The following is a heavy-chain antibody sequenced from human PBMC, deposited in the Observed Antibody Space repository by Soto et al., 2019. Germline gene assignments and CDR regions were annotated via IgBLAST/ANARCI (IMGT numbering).Heavy chain of an antibody. Sequence: SQTLSLTCVISGDSVSSNSAAWNWIRQSPSRGLEWLGRTYYRSKWYNDYAVSVKSRITINPDTSKNQFSLQLNSVTPEDTAVYYCARAGSSRFESRNWFDPWGQGTLVTVS. CDR2: TYYRSKWYN. D-gene: IGHD6-13*01. J-gene: IGHJ5*02. CDR3: ARAGSSRFESRNWFDP. V-gene: IGHV6-1*01. CDR1: GDSVSSNSAA.